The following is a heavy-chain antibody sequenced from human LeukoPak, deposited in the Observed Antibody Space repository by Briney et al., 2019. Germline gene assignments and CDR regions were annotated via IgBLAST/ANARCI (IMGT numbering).Heavy chain of an antibody. Sequence: ASVTLSCKASGGTFSSYAISWVRQAPGEGLEWIGGIIPIFGTANYAQKFQGRVTITADESTSTAYMGLSSLRSEDTALYYCAKASEEDSYGSATYYFDYWGQGPLVTVSS. D-gene: IGHD5-18*01. CDR1: GGTFSSYA. CDR3: AKASEEDSYGSATYYFDY. CDR2: IIPIFGTA. J-gene: IGHJ4*02. V-gene: IGHV1-69*13.